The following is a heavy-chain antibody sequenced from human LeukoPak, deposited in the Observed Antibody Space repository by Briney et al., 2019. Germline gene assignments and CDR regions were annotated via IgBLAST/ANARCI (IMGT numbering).Heavy chain of an antibody. J-gene: IGHJ4*02. CDR1: GFTFSSYS. CDR2: ISSRSNYM. CDR3: ARDYLVVVVAAGFDY. V-gene: IGHV3-21*01. Sequence: GGSLRLSCAASGFTFSSYSMNWVRQAPGKGLEWVSSISSRSNYMYYADSVKGRFTISRDNAEISLFLQMNSLRAEDTAVYYCARDYLVVVVAAGFDYWGQGTLITVSS. D-gene: IGHD2-15*01.